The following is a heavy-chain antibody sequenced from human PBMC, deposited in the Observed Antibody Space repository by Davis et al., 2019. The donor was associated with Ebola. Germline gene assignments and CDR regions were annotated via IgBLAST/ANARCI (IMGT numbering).Heavy chain of an antibody. Sequence: ASVKVSCKASGGTFSSYTINWVRQATGQGLEWMGWMNPNSGNTGYAQKFQGRVTMTRENSMSTAYMELSSLRSEDTAVYFCTRGGVAYSDLDYWGQGTLVAVSS. CDR3: TRGGVAYSDLDY. V-gene: IGHV1-8*02. CDR1: GGTFSSYT. J-gene: IGHJ4*02. D-gene: IGHD2-21*01. CDR2: MNPNSGNT.